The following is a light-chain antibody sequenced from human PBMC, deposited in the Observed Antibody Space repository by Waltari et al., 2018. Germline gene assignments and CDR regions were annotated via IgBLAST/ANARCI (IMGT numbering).Light chain of an antibody. CDR1: HSAIGASDY. V-gene: IGLV2-14*01. J-gene: IGLJ1*01. CDR3: SSYSYITTLQI. CDR2: DVS. Sequence: QSALTQPASVSGSLGQSLTISCTGTHSAIGASDYVYWYQQHPGKAPKLILFDVSHRPSGISNRFSGSKSGDTASLTISGLQPEDEADYYCSSYSYITTLQIFGTGTRLTV.